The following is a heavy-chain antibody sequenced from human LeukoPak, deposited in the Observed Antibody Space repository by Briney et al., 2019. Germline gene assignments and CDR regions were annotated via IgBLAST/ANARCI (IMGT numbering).Heavy chain of an antibody. J-gene: IGHJ4*02. CDR2: IYHSGST. D-gene: IGHD4-17*01. Sequence: SETLSLTCAVSGGSISSGGYSWSWIRQPPEKGLEWIGYIYHSGSTYYNPSLKSRVTISVDRSKNQFSLKLSSVTAADTAVYYCARGAPHDYGDYVDYWGQGTLVTVSS. CDR3: ARGAPHDYGDYVDY. CDR1: GGSISSGGYS. V-gene: IGHV4-30-2*01.